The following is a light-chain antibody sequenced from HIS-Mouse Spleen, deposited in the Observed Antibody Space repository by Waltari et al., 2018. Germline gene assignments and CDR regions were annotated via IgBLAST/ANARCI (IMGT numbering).Light chain of an antibody. V-gene: IGLV3-10*01. Sequence: SYELPQPPSVSVSLGQTARSTPPGNAYPKKYADWYQQKSGQAPVLVIYEDSKRPSGIPERFSGSSSGTMATLTISGAQVEDEADYYCYSTDSSGNHRVFGGGTKLTVL. J-gene: IGLJ2*01. CDR3: YSTDSSGNHRV. CDR2: EDS. CDR1: AYPKKY.